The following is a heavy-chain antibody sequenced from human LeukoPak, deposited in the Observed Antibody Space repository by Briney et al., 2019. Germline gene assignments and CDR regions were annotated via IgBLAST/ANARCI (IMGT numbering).Heavy chain of an antibody. CDR2: TYYRSKWYH. CDR3: ARFLGIGSQRYYFDS. J-gene: IGHJ4*02. D-gene: IGHD6-19*01. V-gene: IGHV6-1*01. Sequence: TSQTLSLTCAISGDTVSSNSAAWGWIRQSPSRGLEWLGRTYYRSKWYHDYAVSVRSRVSVNPDTSKNQFSLQLNSVTPEDTAVYYCARFLGIGSQRYYFDSWGQGTLVTVSS. CDR1: GDTVSSNSAA.